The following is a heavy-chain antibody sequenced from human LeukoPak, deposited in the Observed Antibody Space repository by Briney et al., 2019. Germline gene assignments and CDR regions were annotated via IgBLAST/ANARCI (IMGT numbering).Heavy chain of an antibody. Sequence: PSETLSLTCTVSGGSISSSNWWSWVRQPPGKGLEWIGEIYHSGSTNYNPSLKSRVTISVDKSKNQFSLKLSSVTAADTAVYYCARGGSSWYGVRHFDYWGQGTLVTVSS. J-gene: IGHJ4*02. CDR3: ARGGSSWYGVRHFDY. CDR2: IYHSGST. CDR1: GGSISSSNW. V-gene: IGHV4-4*02. D-gene: IGHD6-13*01.